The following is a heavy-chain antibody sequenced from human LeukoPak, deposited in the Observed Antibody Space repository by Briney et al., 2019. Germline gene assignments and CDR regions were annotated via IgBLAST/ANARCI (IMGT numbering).Heavy chain of an antibody. Sequence: TGESLKISCKGSGYSFTSYWIGWVRQMPGKGLEWMGIIYPGDSDTRYSPSFQGQVTISADKSISTAYLQWSSLKASDTAMYYCARWMATIRFGSSHFDYWGQGTLVTVSS. J-gene: IGHJ4*02. V-gene: IGHV5-51*01. CDR1: GYSFTSYW. CDR3: ARWMATIRFGSSHFDY. CDR2: IYPGDSDT. D-gene: IGHD5-24*01.